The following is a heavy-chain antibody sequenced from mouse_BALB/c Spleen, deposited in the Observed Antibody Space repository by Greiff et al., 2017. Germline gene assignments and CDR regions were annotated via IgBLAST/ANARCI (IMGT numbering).Heavy chain of an antibody. CDR1: GYTFTDYA. CDR2: ISTYYGDA. Sequence: VQLLQSGAELVRPGVSVKLSCKGSGYTFTDYAMHWVKQSHAKSLEWIGVISTYYGDASYNQKFKGKATMTVDKSSSTAYMELARLTSEDSAIYYCARSLRAGFDYWGQGTTLTVSS. D-gene: IGHD1-1*01. CDR3: ARSLRAGFDY. J-gene: IGHJ2*01. V-gene: IGHV1S137*01.